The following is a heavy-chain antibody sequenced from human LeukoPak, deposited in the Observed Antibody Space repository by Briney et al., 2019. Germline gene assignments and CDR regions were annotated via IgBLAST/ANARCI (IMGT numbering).Heavy chain of an antibody. D-gene: IGHD6-13*01. J-gene: IGHJ3*02. CDR1: GFNFNNFA. CDR2: RTGPADTT. CDR3: ARPGYSSSWSAFDI. V-gene: IGHV3-69-1*02. Sequence: GGSLRLSCAASGFNFNNFAMSWVRQAPGKGPEWLSARTGPADTTYYAESVKGRFTISRDNAKNSLYLQMNSLRAEDTAVYYCARPGYSSSWSAFDIWGQGTMVTVSS.